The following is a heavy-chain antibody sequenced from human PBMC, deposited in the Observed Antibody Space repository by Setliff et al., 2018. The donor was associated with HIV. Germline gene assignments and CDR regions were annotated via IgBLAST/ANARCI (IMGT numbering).Heavy chain of an antibody. D-gene: IGHD3-10*01. CDR2: MYFRGNA. J-gene: IGHJ4*02. CDR3: ARNRVPSSL. V-gene: IGHV4-59*11. Sequence: KTSETLSLTCTVSGVSISSHYWSWIRQAPGKGLEWIGTMYFRGNARNSPSLKSRVAISVDTSKNQLSLNLTSVTAADTAVYYCARNRVPSSLWGQGTLVTVSS. CDR1: GVSISSHY.